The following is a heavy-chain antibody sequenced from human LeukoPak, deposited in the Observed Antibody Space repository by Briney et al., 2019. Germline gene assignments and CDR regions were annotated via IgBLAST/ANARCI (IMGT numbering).Heavy chain of an antibody. Sequence: SETLSLTCTVSGDSRSDHYWNWIRQPAGKGLEWIGRIYTSGSTNYNPSLKSRVTMSVGRSKSRFFLKLNSVTAADTAVYYCARAMYDSSGYYYLDYWGQGTLVTVSS. CDR2: IYTSGST. J-gene: IGHJ4*02. CDR3: ARAMYDSSGYYYLDY. CDR1: GDSRSDHY. V-gene: IGHV4-4*07. D-gene: IGHD3-22*01.